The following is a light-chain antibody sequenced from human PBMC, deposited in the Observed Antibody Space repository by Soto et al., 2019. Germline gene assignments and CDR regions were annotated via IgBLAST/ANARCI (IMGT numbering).Light chain of an antibody. Sequence: QSVLTQPASVSGCPGQSITISCTGTSSDVGGYNYVSWYQQHPGKAPKLMIYEVSNRPSGVSNRFSGSKSGNTASLTISGLQAEDEADYYCTSYTSSITYVFGTGTKVTVL. CDR1: SSDVGGYNY. CDR2: EVS. V-gene: IGLV2-14*01. J-gene: IGLJ1*01. CDR3: TSYTSSITYV.